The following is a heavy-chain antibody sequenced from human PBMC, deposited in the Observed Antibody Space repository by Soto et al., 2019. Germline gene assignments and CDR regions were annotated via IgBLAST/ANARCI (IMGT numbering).Heavy chain of an antibody. CDR1: GYSFSSYW. CDR2: IYPGDSDT. Sequence: PGESLKISCKGSGYSFSSYWIGWVRQMPGKGLEWMGIIYPGDSDTRYSPSFQGQVTISADKSISTAYLQWSSLKASDTAMYYCARLQYSSSWLPPDAFDIWGQGTMVTVSS. V-gene: IGHV5-51*01. J-gene: IGHJ3*02. D-gene: IGHD6-13*01. CDR3: ARLQYSSSWLPPDAFDI.